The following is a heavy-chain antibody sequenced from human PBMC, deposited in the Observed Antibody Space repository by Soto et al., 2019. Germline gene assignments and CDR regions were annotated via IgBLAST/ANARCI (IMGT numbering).Heavy chain of an antibody. CDR3: VRQGFGPLHGLVDV. V-gene: IGHV4-59*08. D-gene: IGHD3-10*01. J-gene: IGHJ6*02. CDR1: SDSSSSYK. CDR2: IDHNVGI. Sequence: QVQLQESGPGLVKPSATLSLTCTVSSDSSSSYKWSWIRQTPGKGLEWIGYIDHNVGISYSPSLRSRITITIAIDTSTKQVSLTLSSVTAADTAVYYCVRQGFGPLHGLVDVWGQGTTVTVSS.